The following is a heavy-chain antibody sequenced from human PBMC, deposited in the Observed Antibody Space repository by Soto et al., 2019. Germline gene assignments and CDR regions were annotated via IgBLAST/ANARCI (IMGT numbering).Heavy chain of an antibody. D-gene: IGHD2-21*02. V-gene: IGHV3-30-3*01. CDR3: ARDRRIVVVTATLGYYYGMDV. Sequence: GGSLRLSCAASGFTFSSYAMHWVRQAPGKGLEWVAVISYDGSNKYYADSVKSRFTISRDNSKNTLYLQMNSLRAEDTAVYYCARDRRIVVVTATLGYYYGMDVWGQGTTVTVSS. J-gene: IGHJ6*02. CDR2: ISYDGSNK. CDR1: GFTFSSYA.